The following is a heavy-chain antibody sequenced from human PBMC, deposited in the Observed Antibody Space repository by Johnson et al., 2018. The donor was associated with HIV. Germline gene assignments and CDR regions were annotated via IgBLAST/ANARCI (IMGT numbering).Heavy chain of an antibody. V-gene: IGHV3-33*01. CDR2: IWYDGSNK. CDR1: GFTFSSYG. J-gene: IGHJ3*02. D-gene: IGHD5-18*01. Sequence: VQLVESGGGVVQPGRSLRLSCAASGFTFSSYGMHWVRQAPGKGLEWVAVIWYDGSNKYYADSVKGRFTISRDNSKNTLYLQMNSLRAEDTAVYYCARAYSYGAFDIWGQGTMVTVSS. CDR3: ARAYSYGAFDI.